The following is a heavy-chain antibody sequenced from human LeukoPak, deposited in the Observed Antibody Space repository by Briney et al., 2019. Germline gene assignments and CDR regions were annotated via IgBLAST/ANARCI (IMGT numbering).Heavy chain of an antibody. D-gene: IGHD6-6*01. CDR2: INHSGST. J-gene: IGHJ4*02. CDR3: ARDDSSSSWVDY. Sequence: ASETLSLTCAVYGGSFSGYYWSWIRQPPGKGLEWIGEINHSGSTNYNPSLKSRVTISVDTSKNQFSLKLSSVTAADTAVYYCARDDSSSSWVDYWGQGTLVTVSS. V-gene: IGHV4-34*01. CDR1: GGSFSGYY.